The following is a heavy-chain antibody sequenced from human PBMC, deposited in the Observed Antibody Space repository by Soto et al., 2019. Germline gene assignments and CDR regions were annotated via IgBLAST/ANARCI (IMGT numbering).Heavy chain of an antibody. V-gene: IGHV3-48*01. J-gene: IGHJ4*02. CDR2: ISSSSSTI. CDR1: GFTFSSYS. Sequence: GGSLRLSCAASGFTFSSYSMNWVRLAPGKGLEWVSYISSSSSTIYYADSVMGRFTITSETGKSSLYLQMNSLRGEDTGVYYCASNIGVPMVRGPFEYWGQGT. CDR3: ASNIGVPMVRGPFEY. D-gene: IGHD3-10*01.